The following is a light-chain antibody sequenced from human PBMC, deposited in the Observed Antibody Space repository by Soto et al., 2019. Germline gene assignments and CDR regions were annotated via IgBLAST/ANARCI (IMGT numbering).Light chain of an antibody. Sequence: QSVLTQPPSASGTPGQRVTISCSGSSSNIGSNTVSWYQQFPGTAPKLLIHNNNQRPSGVPDRFSGSKSGNSASLAISGLQSDDEADYYCAAWDDSLDGFWVFGGGTQLTVL. J-gene: IGLJ3*02. V-gene: IGLV1-44*01. CDR1: SSNIGSNT. CDR3: AAWDDSLDGFWV. CDR2: NNN.